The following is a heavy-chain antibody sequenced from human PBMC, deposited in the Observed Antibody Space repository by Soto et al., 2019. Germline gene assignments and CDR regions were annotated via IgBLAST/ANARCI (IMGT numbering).Heavy chain of an antibody. J-gene: IGHJ6*02. V-gene: IGHV1-3*01. CDR3: ARPFGYCVGGNCYEGSDYYGMDD. CDR2: INAVTGET. Sequence: QVQLVQSGAEVKKSGASVKVSCKASGYNFATYGMHWVRQAPGQRLEWMGWINAVTGETNYSQKFQGRVTISIDTAASPAYMELSCLASEDTAVYYSARPFGYCVGGNCYEGSDYYGMDDWAPGPTVSVAS. D-gene: IGHD2-15*01. CDR1: GYNFATYG.